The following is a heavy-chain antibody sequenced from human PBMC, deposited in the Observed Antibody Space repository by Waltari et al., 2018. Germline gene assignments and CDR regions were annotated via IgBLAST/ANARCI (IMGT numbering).Heavy chain of an antibody. J-gene: IGHJ2*01. Sequence: EVQLVESGGGLVQPGGSLRLYCAASGFTFRSYAMSWVRQAPGRGLEWVSSISGSDGRTNYADSAKGRFTISRDNVKNTLFLQMNSLRADDAAVYYCAKDLGGFSGSHWYFDLWGRGTLVTVSS. CDR2: ISGSDGRT. CDR1: GFTFRSYA. V-gene: IGHV3-23*04. D-gene: IGHD5-12*01. CDR3: AKDLGGFSGSHWYFDL.